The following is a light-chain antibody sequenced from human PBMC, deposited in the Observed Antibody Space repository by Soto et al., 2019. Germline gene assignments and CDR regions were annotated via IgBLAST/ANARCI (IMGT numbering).Light chain of an antibody. J-gene: IGKJ4*01. CDR2: GAS. CDR3: QPYNNWPLT. CDR1: QSVSSN. V-gene: IGKV3-15*01. Sequence: VMTQSTATLSVSPGERATLSCRASQSVSSNLAWYQQKPGQAPRLLIYGASTRATGIPARFSGSGSGTEFTLTISSLQSEDFAVYYCQPYNNWPLTFGGGTKVDIK.